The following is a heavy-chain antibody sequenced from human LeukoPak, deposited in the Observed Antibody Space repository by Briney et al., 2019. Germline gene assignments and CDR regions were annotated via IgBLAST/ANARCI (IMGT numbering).Heavy chain of an antibody. CDR1: GYTFTSFG. CDR2: ISAYNGNI. CDR3: VRDLGVDTSMIFFDY. J-gene: IGHJ4*02. Sequence: ASVKVSCKASGYTFTSFGISWVPQAPGQGLEWMGWISAYNGNIKSAQKFQGRVTMTTDTSTSTAYMELRSLRSDDTAVFYCVRDLGVDTSMIFFDYWGQGTLVIVSS. D-gene: IGHD5-18*01. V-gene: IGHV1-18*01.